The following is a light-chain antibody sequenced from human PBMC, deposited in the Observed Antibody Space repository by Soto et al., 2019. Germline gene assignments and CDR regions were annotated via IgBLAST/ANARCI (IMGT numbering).Light chain of an antibody. CDR3: SSYTSSRTLYV. V-gene: IGLV2-14*01. J-gene: IGLJ1*01. Sequence: QSVLTHPASVSGSPGQSITISCTGTSSDVGGYNYVSWYQQHPGKAPKLMIYDVSNRPSGVSNRFSGSKSGNTASLTISGLQAEDEADYYCSSYTSSRTLYVFGTGTKVTVL. CDR2: DVS. CDR1: SSDVGGYNY.